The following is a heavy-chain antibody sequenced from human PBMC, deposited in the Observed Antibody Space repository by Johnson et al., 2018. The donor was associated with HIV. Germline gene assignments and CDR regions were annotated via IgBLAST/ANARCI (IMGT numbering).Heavy chain of an antibody. V-gene: IGHV3-9*01. CDR2: ISWNSGSI. CDR1: GFTFDDYA. D-gene: IGHD1-7*01. J-gene: IGHJ3*02. Sequence: EVQLVESGGGLVQPGRSMRLSCAASGFTFDDYAMHWVRQAPGKGLEWVSGISWNSGSIGYADSVKGRFTISRDNANNSLYLQMNSLRAEDTALYYCAKDISGTTFAFDIWGQGTMVTVSS. CDR3: AKDISGTTFAFDI.